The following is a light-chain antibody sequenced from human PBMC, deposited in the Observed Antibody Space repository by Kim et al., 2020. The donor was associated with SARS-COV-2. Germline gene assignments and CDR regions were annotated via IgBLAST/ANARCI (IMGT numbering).Light chain of an antibody. V-gene: IGKV3-20*01. Sequence: LSPGEGATLSSSASHVVTSTYVAWHQHKRREATRLIIYGAATRATGTADRCSGSGSGTDFTLTIRRLEHEDFVVYYCQQYGTSSFIFGQGTKLEI. J-gene: IGKJ2*01. CDR3: QQYGTSSFI. CDR1: HVVTSTY. CDR2: GAA.